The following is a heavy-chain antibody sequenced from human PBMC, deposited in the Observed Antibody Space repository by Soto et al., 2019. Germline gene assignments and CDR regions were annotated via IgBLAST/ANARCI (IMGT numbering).Heavy chain of an antibody. V-gene: IGHV1-69*13. J-gene: IGHJ6*01. CDR2: IIPIFGTA. CDR3: AIGDFINFGFGSSVMAV. D-gene: IGHD3-10*01. Sequence: GSSVNRARKAAVDSNSGYPISWGRQTTGKGLEWMGGIIPIFGTANYAQKFQGRVTITADESTSTAYMELSSLRSEDTAVYYCAIGDFINFGFGSSVMAVWVNGNTVTVSS. CDR1: VDSNSGYP.